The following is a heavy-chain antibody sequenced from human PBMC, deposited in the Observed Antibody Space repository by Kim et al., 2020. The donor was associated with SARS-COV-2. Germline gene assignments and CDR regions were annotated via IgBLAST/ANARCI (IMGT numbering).Heavy chain of an antibody. J-gene: IGHJ4*02. V-gene: IGHV4-39*02. Sequence: PSLKSRVTISVDTSKNQFSLELSSVTAADTAVYYCAREPSGGIAVAGTDYWGQGTLVTVSS. D-gene: IGHD6-19*01. CDR3: AREPSGGIAVAGTDY.